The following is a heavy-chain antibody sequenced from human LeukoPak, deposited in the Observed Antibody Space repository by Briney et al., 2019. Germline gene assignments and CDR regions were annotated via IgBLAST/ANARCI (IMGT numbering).Heavy chain of an antibody. Sequence: GESLKISCKGSGYSFTSYWIGWVRQMPGKGLEWMGIIYPGDSDTRYSPSFQGQVTISADKSISTAYLQWSSLKASDTAMYYCARRREYYDFWSGYEIVQYYFDYWGQGTLVTVSS. J-gene: IGHJ4*02. CDR1: GYSFTSYW. CDR2: IYPGDSDT. D-gene: IGHD3-3*01. CDR3: ARRREYYDFWSGYEIVQYYFDY. V-gene: IGHV5-51*01.